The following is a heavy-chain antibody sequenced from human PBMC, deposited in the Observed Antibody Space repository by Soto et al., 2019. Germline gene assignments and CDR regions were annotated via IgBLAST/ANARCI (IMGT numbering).Heavy chain of an antibody. CDR1: GGSISSYY. CDR2: IYYSGST. D-gene: IGHD3-9*01. J-gene: IGHJ6*02. Sequence: QVQLQESGPGLVKPSETLSLTCTVSGGSISSYYWSWIRQPPGKGLEWIGYIYYSGSTNYNPSLKSRVPISVDTSKHQFSLKLSSVTAADTAVYYCARTKNILTGFYYYYYYGMDVWGQGTTVTVSS. V-gene: IGHV4-59*08. CDR3: ARTKNILTGFYYYYYYGMDV.